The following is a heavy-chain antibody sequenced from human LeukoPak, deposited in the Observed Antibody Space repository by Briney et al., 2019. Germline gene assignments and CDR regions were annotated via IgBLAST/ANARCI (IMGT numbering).Heavy chain of an antibody. CDR1: GGSFSGYY. J-gene: IGHJ4*02. Sequence: SETLSLTCAVYGGSFSGYYWSWIRQPPGKGLEWIGEINHSGNTNYNPSLKSRVTISVDTSKNQFSLKLSSVTAADTAVYYCARDRFSIGRSGVDYWGQGTLVTVSS. CDR3: ARDRFSIGRSGVDY. CDR2: INHSGNT. V-gene: IGHV4-34*01. D-gene: IGHD3-3*02.